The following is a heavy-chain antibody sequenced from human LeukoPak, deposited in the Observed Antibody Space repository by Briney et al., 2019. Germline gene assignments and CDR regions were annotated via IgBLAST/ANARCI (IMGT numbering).Heavy chain of an antibody. CDR1: GHAFTSYG. J-gene: IGHJ4*02. Sequence: ASVKVSCKASGHAFTSYGISWVRQAPGQGLEWMGWISAYNGHTNYAQKLQGRVTMTTDTSTSAAYTELRSLRSDDTAVYCCARDLEYSSSSSDPDYWGQGTLVTVSS. D-gene: IGHD6-6*01. CDR3: ARDLEYSSSSSDPDY. V-gene: IGHV1-18*01. CDR2: ISAYNGHT.